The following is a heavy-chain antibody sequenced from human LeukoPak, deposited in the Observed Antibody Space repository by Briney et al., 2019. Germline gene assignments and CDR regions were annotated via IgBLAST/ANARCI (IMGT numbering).Heavy chain of an antibody. CDR2: IWYDGSNK. V-gene: IGHV3-33*06. CDR3: AKGNYYDGSGPLGS. J-gene: IGHJ5*02. D-gene: IGHD3-22*01. Sequence: GRSLRLSCAASGFTFSSYGMHWVRQAPGKGLEWVAVIWYDGSNKYYADSVKGRFTISRDNSKNTLYLQMNSLRAEDTAVYYCAKGNYYDGSGPLGSWGQGTLVTVSS. CDR1: GFTFSSYG.